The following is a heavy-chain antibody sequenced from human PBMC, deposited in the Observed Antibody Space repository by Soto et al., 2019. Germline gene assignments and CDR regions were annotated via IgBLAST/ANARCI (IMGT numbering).Heavy chain of an antibody. CDR3: ARGQLSMVRGVSDGFDI. D-gene: IGHD3-10*01. J-gene: IGHJ3*02. Sequence: ASVKVSCKASGYTFTSYDINWVRQATGQGLEWMGWMNPNSGNTGYAQKFQGRVTMTRNTSISTAYMELSSLRSEDTAVYYCARGQLSMVRGVSDGFDIWGQGTMVTVSS. V-gene: IGHV1-8*01. CDR2: MNPNSGNT. CDR1: GYTFTSYD.